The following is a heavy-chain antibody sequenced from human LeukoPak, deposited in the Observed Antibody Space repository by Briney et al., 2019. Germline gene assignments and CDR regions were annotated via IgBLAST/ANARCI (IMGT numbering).Heavy chain of an antibody. J-gene: IGHJ5*02. CDR2: IYYSGST. V-gene: IGHV4-59*01. D-gene: IGHD4-17*01. Sequence: SETLSLTCTVSGGSISSYYRSWIRQPPGKGLEWIGYIYYSGSTNYNPSLKSRVTISVDTSKNQFSLKLSSVTAADTAVYYCARVDDYGDYNWFDPWGQGTLVTVSS. CDR3: ARVDDYGDYNWFDP. CDR1: GGSISSYY.